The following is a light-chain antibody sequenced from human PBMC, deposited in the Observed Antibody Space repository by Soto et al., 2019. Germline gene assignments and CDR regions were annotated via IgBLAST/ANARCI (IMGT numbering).Light chain of an antibody. CDR3: CSYAASSALWV. CDR1: NSDVGTYEL. J-gene: IGLJ3*02. Sequence: QSALTQPASVSGSPGQSITISCTGTNSDVGTYELVSWYQQHPGGAPKLMIYEGSKRPSGVSNRFSGSKSGDTASLTISGLQAEDEANYYCCSYAASSALWVFGGGTKVTVL. CDR2: EGS. V-gene: IGLV2-23*01.